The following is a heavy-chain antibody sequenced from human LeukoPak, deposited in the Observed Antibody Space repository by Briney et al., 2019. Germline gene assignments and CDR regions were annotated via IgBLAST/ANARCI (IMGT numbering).Heavy chain of an antibody. CDR2: IKQDGSEK. CDR1: GFTFGNFW. V-gene: IGHV3-7*03. D-gene: IGHD3-3*01. Sequence: GGSLRLSCAASGFTFGNFWMSWVRQAPGKGLEWVANIKQDGSEKYYVDSVKGRFTISRDNAKNSLSLQMNSLRAEDTAVYYCARGYDFWSGYYLTSNGMDVWGQGTTVTVSS. CDR3: ARGYDFWSGYYLTSNGMDV. J-gene: IGHJ6*02.